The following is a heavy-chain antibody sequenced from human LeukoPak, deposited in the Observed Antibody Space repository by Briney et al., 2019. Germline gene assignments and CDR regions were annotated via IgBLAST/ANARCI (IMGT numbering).Heavy chain of an antibody. J-gene: IGHJ4*02. CDR2: INPNSGGT. CDR1: GYTFTGYY. Sequence: ASVKVSCRASGYTFTGYYMHWVRQAPGQGLEWRGWINPNSGGTNYAQKFQGRVTMTRDTSISTAYMELSRLRSDDTAVYYCARDLWELLSNYFDYWGQGTLVTVSS. V-gene: IGHV1-2*02. D-gene: IGHD1-26*01. CDR3: ARDLWELLSNYFDY.